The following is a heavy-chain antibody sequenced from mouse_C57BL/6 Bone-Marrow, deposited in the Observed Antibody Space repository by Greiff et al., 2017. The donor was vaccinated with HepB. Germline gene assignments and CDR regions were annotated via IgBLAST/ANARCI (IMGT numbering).Heavy chain of an antibody. CDR2: IDPNSGGT. J-gene: IGHJ3*01. CDR3: ARDDDGYYGRFAY. CDR1: GYTFTSYS. Sequence: VQLQQSGAELVKPGASVKLSCKASGYTFTSYSMHWVKQRPGRGLEWIGRIDPNSGGTKYNEKFKSKATLTVDKPSSTAYLQLSSLTSEDSAVYYCARDDDGYYGRFAYWGQGTLVTVSA. D-gene: IGHD2-3*01. V-gene: IGHV1-72*01.